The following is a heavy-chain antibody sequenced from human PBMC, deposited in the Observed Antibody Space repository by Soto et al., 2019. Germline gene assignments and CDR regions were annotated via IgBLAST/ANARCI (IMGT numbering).Heavy chain of an antibody. CDR3: GREGFGGVMSYHVMDV. J-gene: IGHJ6*02. Sequence: PGGSLXLSCAASGFXFSSYWMSWVRQAPGKGLEWVANIKQDGSEKYYVDSVKGRFTISRDNAKNSLYLQMNSLRAEDTAVYYWGREGFGGVMSYHVMDVWGQGTTVTVPS. CDR2: IKQDGSEK. D-gene: IGHD3-16*01. V-gene: IGHV3-7*04. CDR1: GFXFSSYW.